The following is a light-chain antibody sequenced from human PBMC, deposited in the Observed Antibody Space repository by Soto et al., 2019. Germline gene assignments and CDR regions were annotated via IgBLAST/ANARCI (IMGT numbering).Light chain of an antibody. J-gene: IGLJ3*02. CDR2: LNSDGSH. CDR1: SGHNSYA. CDR3: QTWSTDIRV. V-gene: IGLV4-69*01. Sequence: QSVLTQPPSASASLGASVKLTCTLSSGHNSYAIAWHHQQPEKGPRYLMKLNSDGSHSKGDGIPDRFSGSSSGAERYLTISSLQSEDEADYYCQTWSTDIRVFGGGTKLTVL.